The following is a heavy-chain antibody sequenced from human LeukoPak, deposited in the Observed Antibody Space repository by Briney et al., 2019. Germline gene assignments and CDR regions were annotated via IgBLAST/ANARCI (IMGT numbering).Heavy chain of an antibody. D-gene: IGHD6-19*01. J-gene: IGHJ4*02. CDR2: IKSKTDGGTT. Sequence: GGSLRLSCAASGFTFSSYAMSWVRQAPGKGLEWVGRIKSKTDGGTTDYAAPVKGRFTISRDDSKNTLYLQMNSLKTEDTAVYYCTTVYGSGWSPRGPNWGQGTLVTVSS. CDR1: GFTFSSYA. CDR3: TTVYGSGWSPRGPN. V-gene: IGHV3-15*01.